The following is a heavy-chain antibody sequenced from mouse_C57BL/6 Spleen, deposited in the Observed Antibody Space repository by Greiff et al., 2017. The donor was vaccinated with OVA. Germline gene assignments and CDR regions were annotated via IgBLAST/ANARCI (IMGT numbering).Heavy chain of an antibody. D-gene: IGHD2-1*01. CDR3: ARSRSDYGNYAMDY. CDR1: GYTFTSYW. CDR2: IYPGSGST. V-gene: IGHV1-55*01. J-gene: IGHJ4*01. Sequence: QVQLKQSGAELVKPGASVKMSCKASGYTFTSYWITWVKQRPGQGLEWIGDIYPGSGSTNYNEKFKSKATLTVDTSSSTAYMQLSSLTSEDSAVYYCARSRSDYGNYAMDYWGQGTSVTVSS.